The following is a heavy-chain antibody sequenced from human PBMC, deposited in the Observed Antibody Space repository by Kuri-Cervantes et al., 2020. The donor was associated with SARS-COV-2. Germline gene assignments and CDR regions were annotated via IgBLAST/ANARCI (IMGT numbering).Heavy chain of an antibody. J-gene: IGHJ5*02. V-gene: IGHV4-4*07. CDR1: GASISNSY. CDR2: ISGRGDT. CDR3: VGVLSNWFDP. Sequence: SETLSLTCTVSGASISNSYWNWIRHPAGKPLQWIGRISGRGDTIYNPSLKSRASMSVVTSKNQFSLTLTSVTAADTAVYYCVGVLSNWFDPWGQGTRVTVSS. D-gene: IGHD2/OR15-2a*01.